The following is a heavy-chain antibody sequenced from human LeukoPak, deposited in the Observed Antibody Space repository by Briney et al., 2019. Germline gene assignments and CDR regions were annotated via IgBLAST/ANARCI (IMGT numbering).Heavy chain of an antibody. CDR3: AREDGIAAADY. D-gene: IGHD6-13*01. J-gene: IGHJ4*02. CDR2: ISSSSSYI. CDR1: GFTFKNYG. V-gene: IGHV3-21*01. Sequence: GGSLRLSCAASGFTFKNYGMHWVRQAPGKGLEWVSSISSSSSYIYYADSVKGRFTISRDNAKNSLYLQMNSLRAEDTAVYYCAREDGIAAADYWGQGTLVTVSS.